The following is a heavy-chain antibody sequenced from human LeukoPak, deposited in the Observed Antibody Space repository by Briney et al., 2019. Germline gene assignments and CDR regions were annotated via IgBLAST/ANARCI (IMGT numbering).Heavy chain of an antibody. CDR3: ARVASYIAARPHDAFDI. Sequence: SETLSLTCTVSGGSISSYYWSWIRQPPGKGLEWIGYIYYSGSTNYNPSLKSRVTISVDTSKNQFSLKLSSVTAADTAVYYCARVASYIAARPHDAFDIWGQGTMVTVSP. V-gene: IGHV4-59*01. CDR1: GGSISSYY. J-gene: IGHJ3*02. CDR2: IYYSGST. D-gene: IGHD6-6*01.